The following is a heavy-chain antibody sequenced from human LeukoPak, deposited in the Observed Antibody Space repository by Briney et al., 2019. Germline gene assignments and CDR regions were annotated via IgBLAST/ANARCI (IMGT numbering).Heavy chain of an antibody. D-gene: IGHD1-26*01. CDR3: ARGIFTGGTYYGY. CDR2: ISYDGSSK. V-gene: IGHV3-30-3*01. Sequence: GGSLRLSCAASGFTFSTYAMHWVRQAPGKGLGWVAVISYDGSSKNYGDSVKGRFTISRDNSKNTVYLQMNSLRVEDTALYYCARGIFTGGTYYGYWGQGTLVTVSS. CDR1: GFTFSTYA. J-gene: IGHJ4*02.